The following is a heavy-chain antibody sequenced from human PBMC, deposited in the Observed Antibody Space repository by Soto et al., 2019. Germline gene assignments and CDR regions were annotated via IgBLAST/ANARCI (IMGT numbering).Heavy chain of an antibody. D-gene: IGHD5-12*01. J-gene: IGHJ4*02. Sequence: ASVKVSCKASGGTFSSYAISWVRQAPGQGLEWMGGIIPIFGTANYAQKFQGRVTITADESTSTAYMELSSLRSEDTAVYYCAREDIVAKILDYCGQGTLVTAPQ. V-gene: IGHV1-69*13. CDR1: GGTFSSYA. CDR3: AREDIVAKILDY. CDR2: IIPIFGTA.